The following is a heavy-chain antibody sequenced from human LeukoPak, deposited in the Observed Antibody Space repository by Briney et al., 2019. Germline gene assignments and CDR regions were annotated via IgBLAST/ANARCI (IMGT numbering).Heavy chain of an antibody. CDR2: ISYNGSNK. J-gene: IGHJ4*02. V-gene: IGHV3-30-3*01. CDR1: GFTFSSCA. D-gene: IGHD5-12*01. CDR3: AKGGRWLQLPLLDY. Sequence: GGSLRLSCAASGFTFSSCAMHWVRQAPGKGLEWVAVISYNGSNKYYADSVKGRFTISRDNSKNTLYLQMNSLRAEDTAVYYCAKGGRWLQLPLLDYWGQGTLVTVSS.